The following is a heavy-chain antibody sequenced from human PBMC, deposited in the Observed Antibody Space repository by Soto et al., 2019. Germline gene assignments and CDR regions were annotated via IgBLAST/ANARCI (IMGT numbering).Heavy chain of an antibody. CDR3: ARGWGSSGPFDY. J-gene: IGHJ4*02. CDR2: INHSGST. D-gene: IGHD6-19*01. CDR1: GGSFSGYY. V-gene: IGHV4-34*01. Sequence: QVQLQQWGAGLLKPSETLSLTCAVYGGSFSGYYWSWIRQPPGQGLEWIGEINHSGSTNYNPSLKSRVTISVDTSKNQFSLKLSSVTAADTAVYDCARGWGSSGPFDYWGQGTLVTVSS.